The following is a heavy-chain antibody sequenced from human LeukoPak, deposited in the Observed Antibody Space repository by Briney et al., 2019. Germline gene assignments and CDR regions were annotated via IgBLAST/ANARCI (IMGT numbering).Heavy chain of an antibody. CDR3: ARTGYSSGWYRGPLDY. Sequence: SETLSLTCAVYGGSFSGYYWSWIRQPPGKGLEWIGEIYHSGSTNYNPSLKSRVTISVDKSKNQFSLKLSSVTAADTAVYYCARTGYSSGWYRGPLDYWGRGTLVTVSS. CDR2: IYHSGST. J-gene: IGHJ4*02. V-gene: IGHV4-34*01. CDR1: GGSFSGYY. D-gene: IGHD6-19*01.